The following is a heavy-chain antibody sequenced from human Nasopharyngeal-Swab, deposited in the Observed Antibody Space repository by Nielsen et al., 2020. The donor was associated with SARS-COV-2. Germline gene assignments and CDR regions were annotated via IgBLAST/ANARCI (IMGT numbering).Heavy chain of an antibody. V-gene: IGHV3-23*01. CDR3: VKGPPAVIHYFDY. CDR2: ISCSGEST. CDR1: GFTFSTYD. Sequence: GGSLRLSCAASGFTFSTYDMSWVRQAPGKGLEWVSGISCSGESTHYADSVKGRFTISRDNSKNTLYLQMNSLRAEDTAVYYCVKGPPAVIHYFDYWGQGTLVTVSS. D-gene: IGHD2-21*01. J-gene: IGHJ4*02.